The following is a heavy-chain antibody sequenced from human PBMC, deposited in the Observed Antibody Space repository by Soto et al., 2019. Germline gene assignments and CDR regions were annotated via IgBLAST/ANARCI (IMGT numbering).Heavy chain of an antibody. CDR3: AADLPDWGANAFDY. J-gene: IGHJ4*02. Sequence: PAESLRLSFAATGFPFTNPWLHCVRQAPGKGLEWVGRIKSKTDGGTTDYAAPVKGRFTISRDDSENTVYLQMNSLKTEDTAVYYCAADLPDWGANAFDYWGQGT. V-gene: IGHV3-15*07. D-gene: IGHD3-16*01. CDR1: GFPFTNPW. CDR2: IKSKTDGGTT.